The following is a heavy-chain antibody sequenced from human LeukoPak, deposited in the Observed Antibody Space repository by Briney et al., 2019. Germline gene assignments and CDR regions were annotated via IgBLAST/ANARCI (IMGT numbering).Heavy chain of an antibody. CDR3: ARWTSRTYYYGSGSYLTASFDY. Sequence: SETLSLTCTVSGGPISSSYWSWIRQPPGKGLEWIGYIYYSGSTYYNPSLESRVTISVDTAKTQFSLKLSSVTAADTAVYYCARWTSRTYYYGSGSYLTASFDYWGQGTLVTVSS. V-gene: IGHV4-59*06. D-gene: IGHD3-10*01. CDR2: IYYSGST. J-gene: IGHJ4*02. CDR1: GGPISSSY.